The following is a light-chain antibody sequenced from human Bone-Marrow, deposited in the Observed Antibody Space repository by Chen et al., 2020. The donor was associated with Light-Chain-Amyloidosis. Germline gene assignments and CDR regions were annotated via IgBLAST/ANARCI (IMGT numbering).Light chain of an antibody. CDR2: WAS. CDR3: HQYCSTPRT. CDR1: QSVLHSPNNKNY. J-gene: IGKJ1*01. Sequence: DIVMTQSPASLAVSLGERATINCKSSQSVLHSPNNKNYLAWYQQKPGQPPKLLIYWASTRESGVPDRFSGSGSGTDFTLTIRSLQAEDVAVYYCHQYCSTPRTFGQGTKVEIK. V-gene: IGKV4-1*01.